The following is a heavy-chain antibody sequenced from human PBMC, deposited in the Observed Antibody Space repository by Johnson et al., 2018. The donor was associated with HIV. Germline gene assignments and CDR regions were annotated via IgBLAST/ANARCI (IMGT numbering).Heavy chain of an antibody. V-gene: IGHV3-30*19. D-gene: IGHD2-2*01. CDR1: GFTISPYG. Sequence: QVQLVESGGGVVQRGGSLRLSCAASGFTISPYGMHWVRQAPGKGLEWVTVISYDGGLKYYADSVKGRFTISRDNSKNTLYLQMNSLRAEDTAIYYCAREGFVVLPAAMRLFAFDIWGQGTMVTVSS. J-gene: IGHJ3*02. CDR3: AREGFVVLPAAMRLFAFDI. CDR2: ISYDGGLK.